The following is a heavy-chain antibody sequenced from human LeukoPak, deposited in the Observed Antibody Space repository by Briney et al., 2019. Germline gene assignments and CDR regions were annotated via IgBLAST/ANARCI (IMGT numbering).Heavy chain of an antibody. V-gene: IGHV3-7*01. J-gene: IGHJ4*02. CDR3: ARDSSNSCFDY. Sequence: GGSLRLSCSASGFTFSTYLMSWVRQAPGKGLEWVANIKQDGSDKYYVDSVKGRFTISRDNAKNSLYLQMNSLRAEDTAVYYCARDSSNSCFDYWGQGTLVTVSS. CDR2: IKQDGSDK. CDR1: GFTFSTYL. D-gene: IGHD2-2*01.